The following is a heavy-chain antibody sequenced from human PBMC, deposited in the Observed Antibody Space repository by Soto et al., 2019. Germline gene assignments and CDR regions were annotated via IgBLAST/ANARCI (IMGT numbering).Heavy chain of an antibody. CDR1: GYSFTSYW. CDR3: ARTTETLVDGEAVAGLDY. D-gene: IGHD6-19*01. CDR2: IYPGDSDT. V-gene: IGHV5-51*01. Sequence: GESLKISCKGSGYSFTSYWIGWVRQMPGKGLEWMGIIYPGDSDTRYSPSFQGQVTISADKSISTAYLQWSSLKASDTAMYYCARTTETLVDGEAVAGLDYWGQGTLVTVSS. J-gene: IGHJ4*02.